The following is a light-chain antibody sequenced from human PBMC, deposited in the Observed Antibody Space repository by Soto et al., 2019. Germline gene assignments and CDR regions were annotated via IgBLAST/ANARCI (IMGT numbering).Light chain of an antibody. CDR2: GAS. V-gene: IGKV3-20*01. CDR1: QFLSRY. CDR3: QQYGTSPEWT. Sequence: EVVLTQSPVTLSLSPGERASLSCRASQFLSRYLAWYQQIPGQPPRLLIYGASSRPTGIPDRFSGSGSGTDFTLTISRLEPEDFAVYYCQQYGTSPEWTFGQGTKVDIK. J-gene: IGKJ1*01.